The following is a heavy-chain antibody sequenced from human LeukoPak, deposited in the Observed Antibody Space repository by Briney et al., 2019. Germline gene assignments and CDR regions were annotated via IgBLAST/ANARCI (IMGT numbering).Heavy chain of an antibody. CDR1: GFIFSDYW. D-gene: IGHD3-3*01. CDR3: ARDGLGFSGRDY. CDR2: IKRDGSEK. J-gene: IGHJ4*02. V-gene: IGHV3-7*03. Sequence: GGSLRLSCAASGFIFSDYWMSWVRQAPGKGLEWVANIKRDGSEKYYEDSVKGRFTISRDNAKDSLYLQMNSLRAEDTAVYYCARDGLGFSGRDYWGQGTVVTVSS.